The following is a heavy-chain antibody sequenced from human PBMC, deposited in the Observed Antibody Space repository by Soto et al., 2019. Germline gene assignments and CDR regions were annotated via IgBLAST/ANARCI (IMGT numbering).Heavy chain of an antibody. Sequence: PGGSLRLSCAASGFTFSSYGTHWVRQAPGKGLEWVAVISYDGSNKYYADSVKGRFTISRDNSKNTLYLQMNSLRAEDTAVYYCARPPSYGDYYYYGMDVWGLGTTVTVSS. J-gene: IGHJ6*02. CDR2: ISYDGSNK. CDR3: ARPPSYGDYYYYGMDV. V-gene: IGHV3-30*03. D-gene: IGHD4-17*01. CDR1: GFTFSSYG.